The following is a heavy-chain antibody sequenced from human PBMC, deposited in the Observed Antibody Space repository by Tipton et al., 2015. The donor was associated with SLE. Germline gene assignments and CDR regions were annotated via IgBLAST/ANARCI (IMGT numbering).Heavy chain of an antibody. J-gene: IGHJ5*02. CDR1: GGSISSSSDY. Sequence: TLSLTCTVSGGSISSSSDYWGWIRQPPGKGLEWIGNIYYSGTTFYNPSLKSRVTISVDTSKNQFSLKLTSVTAADTAVYYCARLEDPFGIFGVPKGWFDPWGQGTLVTVSS. CDR3: ARLEDPFGIFGVPKGWFDP. D-gene: IGHD3-3*02. CDR2: IYYSGTT. V-gene: IGHV4-39*07.